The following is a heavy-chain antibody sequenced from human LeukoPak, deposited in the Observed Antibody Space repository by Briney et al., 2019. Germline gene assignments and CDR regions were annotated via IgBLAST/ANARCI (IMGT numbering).Heavy chain of an antibody. J-gene: IGHJ4*02. CDR2: INPSGGST. D-gene: IGHD3-3*01. Sequence: GASVKVSCKASGYTFTSYYMHWVRRAPGQGLEWMGIINPSGGSTSYAQKFQGRVTMTRDTSTSTVYMELSSLRSEDTAVYYCARDAANYDFWSGYYYFDYWGQGTLVTVSS. CDR3: ARDAANYDFWSGYYYFDY. CDR1: GYTFTSYY. V-gene: IGHV1-46*01.